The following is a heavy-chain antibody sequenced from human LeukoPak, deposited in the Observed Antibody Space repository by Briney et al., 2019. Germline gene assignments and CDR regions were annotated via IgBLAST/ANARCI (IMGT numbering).Heavy chain of an antibody. V-gene: IGHV3-21*01. CDR1: GFTFSTFA. CDR3: ARDLSSSGWYDY. J-gene: IGHJ4*02. Sequence: PGGSLRLSCAASGFTFSTFAMIWVRQPPGKGLEWASSIFPSGGEIHYADSVRGRFTISRDNAKNSLYLQMNSLRAEDTAVYYCARDLSSSGWYDYWGQGTLVTVSS. D-gene: IGHD6-19*01. CDR2: IFPSGGEI.